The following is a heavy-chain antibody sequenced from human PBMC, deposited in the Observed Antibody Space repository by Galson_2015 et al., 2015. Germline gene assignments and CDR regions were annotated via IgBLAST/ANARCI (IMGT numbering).Heavy chain of an antibody. J-gene: IGHJ6*02. CDR2: IYPGDSDT. CDR1: GYSFTSYW. CDR3: ARLRGLQLNYYYGMDV. D-gene: IGHD5-24*01. V-gene: IGHV5-51*01. Sequence: QSGAEVKKPGESLTISCKGSGYSFTSYWIGWVRQMPGKGLEWMGIIYPGDSDTRYSPSFQGQVTISADKSISTAYLQWSSLKASDTAMYYWARLRGLQLNYYYGMDVWGQGTTVTVSS.